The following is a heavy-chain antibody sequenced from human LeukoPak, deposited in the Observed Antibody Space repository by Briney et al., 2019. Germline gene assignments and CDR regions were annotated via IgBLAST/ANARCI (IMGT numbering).Heavy chain of an antibody. Sequence: PGGSLTLSCAASVFTFSSYEMNWVRQAPGKGLEGVSYISSSGSTIYYADSVKGRFTISRDNAKNSLYLQMKSLRAEDTAVYYCAELGITMIGGVWGKGTTVTISS. CDR2: ISSSGSTI. CDR1: VFTFSSYE. V-gene: IGHV3-48*03. J-gene: IGHJ6*04. CDR3: AELGITMIGGV. D-gene: IGHD3-10*02.